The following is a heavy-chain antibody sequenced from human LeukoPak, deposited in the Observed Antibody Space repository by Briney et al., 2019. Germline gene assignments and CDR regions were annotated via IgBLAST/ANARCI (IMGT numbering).Heavy chain of an antibody. J-gene: IGHJ5*02. CDR2: IYRGDRT. V-gene: IGHV3-66*01. D-gene: IGHD2-8*02. Sequence: PGGSLRLSCAASGFNVSSNYMSWVRQAPGKGLEWVSFIYRGDRTYFADSVKGRFTMSRDDMKRTVYLQMDSLRAEDTAVYYCARSECTAGSCNWLDPWGQGTPVTVSP. CDR3: ARSECTAGSCNWLDP. CDR1: GFNVSSNY.